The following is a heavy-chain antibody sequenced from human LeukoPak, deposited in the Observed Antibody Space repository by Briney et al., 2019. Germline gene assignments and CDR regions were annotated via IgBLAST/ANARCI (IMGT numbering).Heavy chain of an antibody. CDR2: ISYSEGS. Sequence: PSETLSLTCTVSGASISSYYWSWIRQPPGKRLEWIGYISYSEGSNYNPSLESRVTISLDTSKNQFSLKLTSVTATDTAVYYCARLSGSYYGSVDYWGQGSLVTVSS. CDR1: GASISSYY. J-gene: IGHJ4*02. D-gene: IGHD1-26*01. V-gene: IGHV4-59*08. CDR3: ARLSGSYYGSVDY.